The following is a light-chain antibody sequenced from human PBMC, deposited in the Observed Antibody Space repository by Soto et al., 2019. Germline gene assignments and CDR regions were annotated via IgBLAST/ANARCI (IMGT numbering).Light chain of an antibody. CDR3: QQYNNWPGT. CDR1: QSVSSN. CDR2: GAS. V-gene: IGKV3-15*01. J-gene: IGKJ1*01. Sequence: EIVMKQSPATLSVSTGERAKFSCLASQSVSSNLAWYQQKPGQAPRLLIYGASTRATGIPARFSGSGSGTEFTLTISSLQSEDFAVYYCQQYNNWPGTFGQGTKVDNK.